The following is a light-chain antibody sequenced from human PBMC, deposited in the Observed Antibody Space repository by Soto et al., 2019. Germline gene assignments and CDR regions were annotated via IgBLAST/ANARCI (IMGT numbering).Light chain of an antibody. CDR3: QQYGSSPRT. Sequence: IVLTQSPGTLSLSPGERATISCRASQRVRSSYLAWYQQKPGQAPGLLIYGASSRATGIPDRFSGSGSGTDFPLTISRLEPEDFAVYYCQQYGSSPRTFGQGTKVEIQ. CDR2: GAS. J-gene: IGKJ1*01. CDR1: QRVRSSY. V-gene: IGKV3-20*01.